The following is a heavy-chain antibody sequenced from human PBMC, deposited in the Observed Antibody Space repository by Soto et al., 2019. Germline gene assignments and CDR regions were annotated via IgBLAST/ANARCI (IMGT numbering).Heavy chain of an antibody. CDR1: GFTFSSYG. CDR2: IWYDGSNK. Sequence: GGSLRLSCAASGFTFSSYGMHWVRQAPGKGLEWVAVIWYDGSNKYYADSVKGRFTISRDNSKNTLYLQMNSLRAEDTAVYYCARELLWFGDNYYYGMDVWGQGTTVTVSS. CDR3: ARELLWFGDNYYYGMDV. V-gene: IGHV3-33*01. J-gene: IGHJ6*02. D-gene: IGHD3-10*01.